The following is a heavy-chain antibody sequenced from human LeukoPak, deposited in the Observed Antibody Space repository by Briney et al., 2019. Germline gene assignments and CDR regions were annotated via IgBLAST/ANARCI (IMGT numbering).Heavy chain of an antibody. J-gene: IGHJ4*02. CDR1: GYTFTGYY. CDR2: INPNSGGT. V-gene: IGHV1-2*02. CDR3: ARSWRFCSGDSCYPIDY. D-gene: IGHD2-15*01. Sequence: ASVTVSYKASGYTFTGYYMHWVRQAPGQGLEWMGWINPNSGGTNYAQKFRGRVTMTRDTSISTAYMELSRLRSDDTAVYYCARSWRFCSGDSCYPIDYWGQGTLVTVSS.